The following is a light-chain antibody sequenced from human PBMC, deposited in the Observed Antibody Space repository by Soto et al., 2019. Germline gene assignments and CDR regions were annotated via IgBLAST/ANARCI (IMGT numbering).Light chain of an antibody. CDR3: QQSYTSPRT. CDR2: GVS. Sequence: DIQMTQSPSSLSASIGDRATITCRASETINKYLTWYQQKPGKAPKVLIFGVSTLQSGVPSRFSGSGSGTDFTLTISSLHPEDFATYYCQQSYTSPRTFGQGTKVDIK. V-gene: IGKV1-39*01. J-gene: IGKJ1*01. CDR1: ETINKY.